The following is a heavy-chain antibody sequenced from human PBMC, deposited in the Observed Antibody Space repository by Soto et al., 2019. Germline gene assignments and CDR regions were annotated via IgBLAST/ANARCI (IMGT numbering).Heavy chain of an antibody. CDR2: IYYSGST. J-gene: IGHJ5*02. D-gene: IGHD3-10*01. CDR3: ARHPVLLWFGELLTWFDP. CDR1: GGSISSSSYY. Sequence: QLQLQESGPGLVKPSETLSLTCTVSGGSISSSSYYGGGIRQPPGKGLECIGLIYYSGSTYYNPTLKSRVTVSVEPSKNQFSLKLSSVTAADTAVYYCARHPVLLWFGELLTWFDPWGQGTLVTVPS. V-gene: IGHV4-39*01.